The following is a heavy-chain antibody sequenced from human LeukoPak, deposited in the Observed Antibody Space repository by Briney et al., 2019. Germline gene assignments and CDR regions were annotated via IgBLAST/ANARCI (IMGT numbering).Heavy chain of an antibody. V-gene: IGHV4-4*07. CDR2: IYTSGST. CDR3: ARNYYGSGSYPY. Sequence: SETLSLTCTVSGVSISNYSWSWIRQPAGKGLEWIGRIYTSGSTNYNPSLKSRVAMSVDTSKNQFSLNLSSVTAADTAVYYCARNYYGSGSYPYWGQGTLVTVSS. CDR1: GVSISNYS. J-gene: IGHJ4*02. D-gene: IGHD3-10*01.